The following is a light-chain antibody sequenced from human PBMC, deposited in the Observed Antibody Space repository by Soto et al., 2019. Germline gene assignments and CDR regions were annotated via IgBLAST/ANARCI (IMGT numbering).Light chain of an antibody. CDR1: QSISSF. Sequence: DIQMTQSPSTVSASVADRVTITCRASQSISSFVAWYQQKPGKAPKLLIYDASSLESGVPSTFSGSGSGTEFTLTISSLQPDDFATYYCQQYNSYPWTFGQGTMADIK. CDR2: DAS. J-gene: IGKJ1*01. V-gene: IGKV1-5*01. CDR3: QQYNSYPWT.